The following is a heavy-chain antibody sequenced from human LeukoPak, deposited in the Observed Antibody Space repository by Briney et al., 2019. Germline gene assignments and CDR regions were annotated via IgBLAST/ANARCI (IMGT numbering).Heavy chain of an antibody. CDR1: GYTFTGYY. CDR3: ARDPSIVVAPAAMYAFDI. CDR2: INPNSGGT. J-gene: IGHJ3*02. Sequence: ASVKVSCKASGYTFTGYYMHWVRQAPGQGLEWMGWINPNSGGTNYAQKFQGRVTMTRDTSISTAYMELSRLRSDDTAVYYCARDPSIVVAPAAMYAFDIWGQGTMVTVSS. D-gene: IGHD2-2*01. V-gene: IGHV1-2*02.